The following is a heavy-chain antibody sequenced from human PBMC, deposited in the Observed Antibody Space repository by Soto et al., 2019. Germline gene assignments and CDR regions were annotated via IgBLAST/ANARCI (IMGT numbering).Heavy chain of an antibody. V-gene: IGHV3-74*01. CDR3: ATTYCGADCYLDY. CDR2: INTDGSST. CDR1: GFTFSSYA. Sequence: PGGSLRLSCAASGFTFSSYAMSWVRQAPGQGLVWVSRINTDGSSTTYADSVKGRFTISRDNAKSTLYLQMNSLRAEDTAVYYCATTYCGADCYLDYWGQGTLVTVSS. J-gene: IGHJ4*02. D-gene: IGHD2-21*01.